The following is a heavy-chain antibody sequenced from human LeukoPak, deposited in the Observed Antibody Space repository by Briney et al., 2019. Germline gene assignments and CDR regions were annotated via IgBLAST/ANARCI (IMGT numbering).Heavy chain of an antibody. Sequence: SQTLSLTCTVSGGSISSGGYYWSWIRQHPGKGLEWIGYIYYSGSTYYNPSLKSRVTISVDTSKNQFSLKLSSVTAADTAVYYCAGVNVLGGNSFLMNYYYYYYMDVWGKGTTVTVSS. V-gene: IGHV4-31*03. D-gene: IGHD4-23*01. CDR3: AGVNVLGGNSFLMNYYYYYYMDV. CDR2: IYYSGST. CDR1: GGSISSGGYY. J-gene: IGHJ6*03.